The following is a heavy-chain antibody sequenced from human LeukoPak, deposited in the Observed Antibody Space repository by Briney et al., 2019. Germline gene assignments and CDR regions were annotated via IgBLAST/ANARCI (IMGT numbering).Heavy chain of an antibody. J-gene: IGHJ4*02. D-gene: IGHD3-10*01. V-gene: IGHV4-34*01. Sequence: SETLSLTCAVYGGSSSGYYWSWIRQPPGKGLEWIGEINHSGSTNYNPSLKSRVTISVDTSKNQFSLKLSSVTAADTAVYYCARSYYYGSGSYPFDYWGQGTLVTVSS. CDR2: INHSGST. CDR1: GGSSSGYY. CDR3: ARSYYYGSGSYPFDY.